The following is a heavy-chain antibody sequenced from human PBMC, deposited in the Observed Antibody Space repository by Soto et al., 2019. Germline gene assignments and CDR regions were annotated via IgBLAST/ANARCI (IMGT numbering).Heavy chain of an antibody. D-gene: IGHD3-22*01. Sequence: SVKVSCKASGGTFSSYTISWVRQAPGQGLEWMGRIIPILGIANYAQKFQGRVTITADKSTSTAYMELSSLRSEDTAVYYCAAEYYYDSSGYHDVDYWGQGTLVTSPQ. V-gene: IGHV1-69*02. CDR1: GGTFSSYT. CDR3: AAEYYYDSSGYHDVDY. J-gene: IGHJ4*02. CDR2: IIPILGIA.